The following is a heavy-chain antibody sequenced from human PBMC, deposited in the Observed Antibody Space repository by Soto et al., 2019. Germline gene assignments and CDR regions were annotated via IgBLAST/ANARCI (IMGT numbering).Heavy chain of an antibody. CDR1: GFSLSTYGMG. Sequence: QITVKESGLTLVKPTETLTLTCTFSGFSLSTYGMGVGWIRQPPGKALEWLALIYWDDDKRYSPSLRSRLTIIKDTSKNQVDLXLTXXXPVXXGTXXXXXXXXXXXDLDRLWEKFDYWGQGTLVAVSS. J-gene: IGHJ4*02. CDR3: XXXXXXXXDLDRLWEKFDY. CDR2: IYWDDDK. V-gene: IGHV2-5*02. D-gene: IGHD1-26*01.